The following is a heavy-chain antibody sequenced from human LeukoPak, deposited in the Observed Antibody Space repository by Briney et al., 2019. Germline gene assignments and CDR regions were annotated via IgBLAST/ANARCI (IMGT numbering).Heavy chain of an antibody. D-gene: IGHD3-3*01. CDR2: FYNSGRT. CDR1: GGSISRDLYY. V-gene: IGHV4-61*02. J-gene: IGHJ5*02. CDR3: ARGDLKSDWFDP. Sequence: PSETLSLTCTVSGGSISRDLYYWDWIRQPGGKGVEWIVRFYNSGRTNFNPSLKRRVTISADMSKNQFSLKLRSVTAADTAVYYCARGDLKSDWFDPWGQGTLVIVST.